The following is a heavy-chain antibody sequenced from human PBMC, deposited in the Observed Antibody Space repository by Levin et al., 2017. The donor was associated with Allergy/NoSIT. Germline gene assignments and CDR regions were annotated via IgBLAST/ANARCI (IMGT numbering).Heavy chain of an antibody. V-gene: IGHV3-30-3*01. CDR1: GFTFSSYA. Sequence: PGGSLRLSCAASGFTFSSYAMHWVRQAPGKGLEWVAVISYDGSNKYYADSVKGRFTISRDNSKNTLYLQMNSLRAEDTAVYYCVSPGTPKTAMVPDYWGQGTLVTVSS. CDR2: ISYDGSNK. J-gene: IGHJ4*02. D-gene: IGHD5-18*01. CDR3: VSPGTPKTAMVPDY.